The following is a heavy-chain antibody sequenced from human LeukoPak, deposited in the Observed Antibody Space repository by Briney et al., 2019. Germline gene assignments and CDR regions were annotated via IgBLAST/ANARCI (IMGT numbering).Heavy chain of an antibody. D-gene: IGHD3-10*01. CDR1: GFTFSSHG. V-gene: IGHV3-21*04. CDR2: ISSSGGET. CDR3: ARGVGFGELSDS. J-gene: IGHJ4*02. Sequence: GGSLRLSCVVSGFTFSSHGMSWVRQTPGTGLQWVSSISSSGGETFYADSVKGRFTISRDNAKNSLYLQMNSLRAEDTAVYYCARGVGFGELSDSWGQGTLVTVSS.